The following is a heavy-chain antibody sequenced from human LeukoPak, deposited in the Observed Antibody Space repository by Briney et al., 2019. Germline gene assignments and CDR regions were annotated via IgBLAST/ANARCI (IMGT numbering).Heavy chain of an antibody. CDR1: GGSFSGYY. Sequence: SETLSLTCAVYGGSFSGYYWSWIRPPPGKGVEWIGEINHSGSTNYNPSLKSRVTISVDTSKNQFSLKLSSVTAADTAVYYCARGNIVATIGRAFDIWGQGTMVTVSS. CDR2: INHSGST. D-gene: IGHD5-12*01. J-gene: IGHJ3*02. CDR3: ARGNIVATIGRAFDI. V-gene: IGHV4-34*01.